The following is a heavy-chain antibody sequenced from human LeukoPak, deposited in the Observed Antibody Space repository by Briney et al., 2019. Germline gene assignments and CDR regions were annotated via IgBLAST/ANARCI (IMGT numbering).Heavy chain of an antibody. CDR3: ARGNYGSSGYYFYYYMGV. CDR1: GGSISSSYW. D-gene: IGHD3-10*01. CDR2: IYHNGNT. J-gene: IGHJ6*03. Sequence: SGALSLTCAVSGGSISSSYWWTWVRQPPGKGLEWIGEIYHNGNTNYNPSLKGRVTISVDQSKNQFSLKLSSVTAADTAVYYCARGNYGSSGYYFYYYMGVWGKGTTVTVSS. V-gene: IGHV4-4*02.